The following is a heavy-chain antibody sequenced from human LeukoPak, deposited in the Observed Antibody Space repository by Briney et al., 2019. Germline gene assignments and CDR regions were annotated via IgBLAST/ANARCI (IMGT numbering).Heavy chain of an antibody. D-gene: IGHD6-6*01. Sequence: SVKVSCKASGGTFSSYAISWVRQAPGQGLEWMGRIIPILGIANYAQKFQGRVTITTDESTSTAYMELSSLRSEDTAVYYCARSIAARRYYYYMDVWGKGTTVTVSS. CDR1: GGTFSSYA. J-gene: IGHJ6*03. CDR2: IIPILGIA. CDR3: ARSIAARRYYYYMDV. V-gene: IGHV1-69*04.